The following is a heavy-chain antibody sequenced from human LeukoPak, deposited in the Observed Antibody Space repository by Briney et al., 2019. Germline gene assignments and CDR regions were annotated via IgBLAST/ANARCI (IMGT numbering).Heavy chain of an antibody. J-gene: IGHJ4*02. CDR3: AREFNWGSFLDY. V-gene: IGHV3-20*04. D-gene: IGHD7-27*01. CDR1: GFTFDDYG. CDR2: INWNGGST. Sequence: GGSLRLSCAASGFTFDDYGMSWVRQAPGKGLEWVSGINWNGGSTGYAGSVKGRFTISRDNAKNSLYLQMNSLRAEDTAVYYCAREFNWGSFLDYWGQGTLVTVSS.